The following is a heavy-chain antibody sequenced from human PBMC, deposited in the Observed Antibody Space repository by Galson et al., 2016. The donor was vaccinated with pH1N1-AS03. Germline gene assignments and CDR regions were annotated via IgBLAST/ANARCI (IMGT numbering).Heavy chain of an antibody. Sequence: SLRLSCAGPGFTFDAYAMHWVRQGPGKGLEWVSGIDRNSGTIGYTDSVKGRFTISRDNAKNSLYLEMNSLRAEDTALYYCAKSPGYCSAGSCSDQGYFDYWGQGTLVTVSS. J-gene: IGHJ4*02. CDR2: IDRNSGTI. CDR3: AKSPGYCSAGSCSDQGYFDY. CDR1: GFTFDAYA. V-gene: IGHV3-9*01. D-gene: IGHD2-15*01.